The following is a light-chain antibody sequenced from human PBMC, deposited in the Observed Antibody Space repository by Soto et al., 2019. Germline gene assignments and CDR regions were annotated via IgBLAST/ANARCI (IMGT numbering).Light chain of an antibody. CDR3: QQYSIWPYT. CDR1: QSISSN. Sequence: EIVMPQYPATLSVSPGERATLSCRVSQSISSNLAWYQQKPGQAPRLLIYGASTRATGIPARFRGSGSGTEFTPTISSLQSEDFAVYYCQQYSIWPYTFGHGTKLEIK. V-gene: IGKV3-15*01. J-gene: IGKJ2*01. CDR2: GAS.